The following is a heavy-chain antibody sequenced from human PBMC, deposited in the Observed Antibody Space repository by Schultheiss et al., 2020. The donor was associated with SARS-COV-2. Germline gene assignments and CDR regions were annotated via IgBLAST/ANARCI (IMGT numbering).Heavy chain of an antibody. CDR3: ARGDGYFDY. CDR1: GDSVSSNSAA. V-gene: IGHV6-1*01. Sequence: SQTLSLTCAISGDSVSSNSAAWTWIRQSPSRGLEWLGRTYYRSKWYSDYAVSVKSRMTINADTSKNQFSLQLNSVTPEDTAVYYCARGDGYFDYWGQGILVTVSS. D-gene: IGHD5-24*01. CDR2: TYYRSKWYS. J-gene: IGHJ4*02.